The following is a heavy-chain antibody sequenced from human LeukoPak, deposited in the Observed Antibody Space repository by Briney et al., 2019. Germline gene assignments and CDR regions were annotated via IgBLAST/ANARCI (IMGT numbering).Heavy chain of an antibody. V-gene: IGHV4-39*07. CDR1: GGSISSSSYY. Sequence: SETLSLTCTVSGGSISSSSYYWGWIRQPPGKGLEWIGSIYYSGSTYYNPSLKSRVTISVDTSKNQFSLKLSSVTAADTAVYYCARVRGPTTVVTVDWYFDLWGRGTLVTVSS. D-gene: IGHD4-23*01. J-gene: IGHJ2*01. CDR2: IYYSGST. CDR3: ARVRGPTTVVTVDWYFDL.